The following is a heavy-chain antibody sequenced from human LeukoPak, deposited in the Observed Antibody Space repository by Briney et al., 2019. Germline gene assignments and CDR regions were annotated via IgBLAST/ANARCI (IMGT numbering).Heavy chain of an antibody. V-gene: IGHV4-31*03. CDR3: ARDSLTRGSTP. CDR2: IYYSGSN. CDR1: GGSISSDDYY. Sequence: PSQTLSLTCTVSGGSISSDDYYWSWIRQHPGKGLEWIGYIYYSGSNYYNPSLKSRVTISVDTSKNQFSLKLSSVTAADTAVYYCARDSLTRGSTPWGQGTLVTVSS. D-gene: IGHD3-10*01. J-gene: IGHJ5*02.